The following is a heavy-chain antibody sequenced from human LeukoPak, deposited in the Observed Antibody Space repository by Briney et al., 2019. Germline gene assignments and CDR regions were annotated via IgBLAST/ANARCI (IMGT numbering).Heavy chain of an antibody. CDR3: ARFGEFLLFDY. D-gene: IGHD3-10*01. Sequence: SETLSLTCAVSGYSISSGYYWGWIRQPPGKGLEWIGSIYHSGSTYYNPSLKSRVTISVDTSKNQFSLKLSSVIAADTAVYYCARFGEFLLFDYWGQGTLVTVSS. CDR1: GYSISSGYY. J-gene: IGHJ4*02. CDR2: IYHSGST. V-gene: IGHV4-38-2*01.